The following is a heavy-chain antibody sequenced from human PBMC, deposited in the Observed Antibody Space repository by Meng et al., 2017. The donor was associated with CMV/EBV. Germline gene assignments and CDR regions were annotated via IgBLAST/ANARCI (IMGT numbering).Heavy chain of an antibody. CDR1: GFTFSSYA. CDR2: ISGSGGST. D-gene: IGHD6-19*01. V-gene: IGHV3-23*01. CDR3: AKPPWAAVAGFDY. J-gene: IGHJ4*02. Sequence: CAASGFTFSSYAMSWVRQAQGKGLEWVSAISGSGGSTYYADSVKGRFTISRDNSKNTLYLQMNSPRAEDTAVYYCAKPPWAAVAGFDYWGQGTLVTVSS.